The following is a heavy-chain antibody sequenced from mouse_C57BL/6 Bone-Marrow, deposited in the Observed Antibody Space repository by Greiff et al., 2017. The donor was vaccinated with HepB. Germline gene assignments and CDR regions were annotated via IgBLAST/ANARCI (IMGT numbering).Heavy chain of an antibody. CDR3: TCWEETY. V-gene: IGHV14-4*01. Sequence: VQLQQSGAELVRPGASVKLSCTASGFNIIDDYMHWVKQRPEQGLEWIGWIDPENGDTEYASKFQGKATITADTSSNTAYLQLSSLTSEDTAVYYCTCWEETYWGQGTLVTVSA. D-gene: IGHD4-1*01. J-gene: IGHJ3*01. CDR1: GFNIIDDY. CDR2: IDPENGDT.